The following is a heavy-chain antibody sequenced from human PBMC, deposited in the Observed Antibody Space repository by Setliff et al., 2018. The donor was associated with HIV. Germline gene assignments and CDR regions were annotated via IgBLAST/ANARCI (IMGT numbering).Heavy chain of an antibody. Sequence: SETLSLTCTVSGGSISSYYWSWIRQPPGKGLEWIGYIYYSGSTNYNPSLKSRVTISVDTSKNQLSLKLSSVTAADTAVYYCARGREGYYDSSGYYDGAFDIWGQGTMVTVS. V-gene: IGHV4-59*01. CDR1: GGSISSYY. CDR3: ARGREGYYDSSGYYDGAFDI. CDR2: IYYSGST. J-gene: IGHJ3*02. D-gene: IGHD3-22*01.